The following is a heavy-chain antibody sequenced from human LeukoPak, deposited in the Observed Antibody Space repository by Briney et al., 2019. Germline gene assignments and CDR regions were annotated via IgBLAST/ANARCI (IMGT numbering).Heavy chain of an antibody. CDR1: GFTFSSYG. V-gene: IGHV3-30*18. D-gene: IGHD2-2*01. Sequence: PGRSLRLSCAASGFTFSSYGMHWVRQAPGKGLEWVAVISYDGSNKYYADSVKGRFTISRDNSKNTLYLQMNSLRAEGTAVYYCAKERYKYCSSTSCLEGPPYFDYWGQGTLVTVSS. CDR3: AKERYKYCSSTSCLEGPPYFDY. J-gene: IGHJ4*02. CDR2: ISYDGSNK.